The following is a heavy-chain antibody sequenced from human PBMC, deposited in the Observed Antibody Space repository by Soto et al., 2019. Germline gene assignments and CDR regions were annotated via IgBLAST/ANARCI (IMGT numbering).Heavy chain of an antibody. CDR1: GFTFSSYG. Sequence: GGSLRLSCAASGFTFSSYGMHWVRQAPGKGLEWVAVISYDGSNKYYADSVKGRFTISRDNSKNTLYLQMNSLRAEDTAVYYCAKDGGKDPSYGMDVWGQGTTVTVSS. V-gene: IGHV3-30*18. J-gene: IGHJ6*02. CDR2: ISYDGSNK. CDR3: AKDGGKDPSYGMDV. D-gene: IGHD2-15*01.